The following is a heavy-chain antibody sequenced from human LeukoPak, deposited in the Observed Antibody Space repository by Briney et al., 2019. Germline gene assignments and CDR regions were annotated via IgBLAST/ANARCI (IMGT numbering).Heavy chain of an antibody. Sequence: SGPTLVKPTQTLTLTCTFSGFSLSTNGMCVSWIRQPPGKALEWVARIDWDDDKYFRTPLETRLTISKDTSKNQVVLTMTNMDPVDTATYYCARGRGYFYDSSGYYTFDYWGQGTLVTVSS. CDR2: IDWDDDK. CDR1: GFSLSTNGMC. CDR3: ARGRGYFYDSSGYYTFDY. V-gene: IGHV2-70*11. J-gene: IGHJ4*02. D-gene: IGHD3-22*01.